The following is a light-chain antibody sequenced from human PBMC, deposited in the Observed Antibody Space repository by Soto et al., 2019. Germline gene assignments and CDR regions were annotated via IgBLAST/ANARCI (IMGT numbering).Light chain of an antibody. CDR1: SSNIGSNT. Sequence: QSVLTQPPSSSGTAGQRVTISCSGGSSNIGSNTINWYQQLPGTAPTLLIYANNQRPSGVPDRFSDSKSGTSASLAISGLQSEDESEYYCAAWDDRMNGVIFGGGTKLTVL. V-gene: IGLV1-44*01. CDR3: AAWDDRMNGVI. J-gene: IGLJ2*01. CDR2: ANN.